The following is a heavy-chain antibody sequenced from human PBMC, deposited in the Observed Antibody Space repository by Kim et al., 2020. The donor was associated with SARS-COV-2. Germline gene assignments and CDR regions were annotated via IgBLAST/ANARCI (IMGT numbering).Heavy chain of an antibody. J-gene: IGHJ6*02. Sequence: GGSLRLSCGASGFTFSDYYMGWIRQAPGKGLEWVSDITSTGSVKYYADIVKGRFTISRDNAQNSMFLQMNSLRVEDTAVYYCVRVYGDYSRGYGMDVWGQGTTVTVSS. CDR2: ITSTGSVK. D-gene: IGHD4-17*01. V-gene: IGHV3-11*01. CDR1: GFTFSDYY. CDR3: VRVYGDYSRGYGMDV.